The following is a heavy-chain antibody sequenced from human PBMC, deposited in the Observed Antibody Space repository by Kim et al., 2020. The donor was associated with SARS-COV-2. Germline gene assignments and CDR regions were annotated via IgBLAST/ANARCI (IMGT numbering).Heavy chain of an antibody. D-gene: IGHD5-18*01. Sequence: ASVKVSCKASGYTFTSYGISWVRQAPGQGLEWMGWISAYNGNTNYAQKLQGRVTMTTDTSTSTAYMELRSLRSDDTAVYYCARDTAMDPRHYYYGMDAWGQGTTVTVSS. CDR1: GYTFTSYG. J-gene: IGHJ6*02. CDR2: ISAYNGNT. CDR3: ARDTAMDPRHYYYGMDA. V-gene: IGHV1-18*04.